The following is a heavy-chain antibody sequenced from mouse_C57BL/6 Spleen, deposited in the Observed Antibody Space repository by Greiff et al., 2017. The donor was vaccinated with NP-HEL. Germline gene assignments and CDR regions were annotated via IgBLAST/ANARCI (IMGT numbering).Heavy chain of an antibody. CDR1: GFNIKDDY. J-gene: IGHJ3*01. CDR2: IDPENGDT. Sequence: EVKLMESGAELVRPGASVKLSCTASGFNIKDDYMHWVKQRPEQGLEWIGWIDPENGDTEYASKFQGKATITADTSSNTAYLQLSSLTSEDTAVYYCTLTGTAYWGQGTLVTVSA. V-gene: IGHV14-4*01. CDR3: TLTGTAY. D-gene: IGHD4-1*01.